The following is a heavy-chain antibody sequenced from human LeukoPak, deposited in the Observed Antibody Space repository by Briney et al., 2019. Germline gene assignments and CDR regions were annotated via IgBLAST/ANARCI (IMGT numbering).Heavy chain of an antibody. CDR2: ISYDGSNK. D-gene: IGHD2-2*01. Sequence: PGGSLRLSCAASGFTFSSYGMHWVRQAPGKGLEWVAVISYDGSNKYYADSVKGRFTISRDNSKNTLYLQMNSLRAEDTAVYYCAKTGRAEVVPAALDYWGQGTLVTVSS. CDR3: AKTGRAEVVPAALDY. V-gene: IGHV3-30*18. J-gene: IGHJ4*02. CDR1: GFTFSSYG.